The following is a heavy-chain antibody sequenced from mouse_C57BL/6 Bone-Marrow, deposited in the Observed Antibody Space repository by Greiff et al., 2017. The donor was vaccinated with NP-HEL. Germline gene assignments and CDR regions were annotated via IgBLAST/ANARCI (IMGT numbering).Heavy chain of an antibody. CDR3: ARDWDVPY. CDR2: ISSGSSTI. CDR1: GFTFSDYG. V-gene: IGHV5-17*01. D-gene: IGHD4-1*01. Sequence: DVHLVESGGGLVKPGGSLKLSCAASGFTFSDYGMHWVRQAPEKGLEWVAYISSGSSTIYYADTVKGRFTFSRDNAKNTLFLQMTSLRSEDTALYYCARDWDVPYWGQGTLVTVSA. J-gene: IGHJ3*01.